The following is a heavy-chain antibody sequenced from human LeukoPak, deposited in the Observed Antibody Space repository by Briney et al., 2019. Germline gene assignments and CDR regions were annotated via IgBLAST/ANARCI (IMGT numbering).Heavy chain of an antibody. CDR2: ISTRSSYI. CDR3: AREGDNADFDY. D-gene: IGHD2-21*02. CDR1: GFIFSSYS. Sequence: GGSLRLSCAASGFIFSSYSMNWVRQAPGKGLEWVSTISTRSSYIYYADSLKGRFTISRDNAKNSLYLQMDSLPAEDTAIYYCAREGDNADFDYWGHGTLVTVSS. J-gene: IGHJ4*01. V-gene: IGHV3-21*01.